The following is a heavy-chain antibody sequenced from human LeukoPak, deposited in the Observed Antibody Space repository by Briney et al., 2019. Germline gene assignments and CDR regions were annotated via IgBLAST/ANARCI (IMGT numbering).Heavy chain of an antibody. J-gene: IGHJ4*02. Sequence: ASVKVSCKASGYTFTSYDINWVRQATGQGFEWMGCINPNSGDTKYAEKFQGRATMTRDTSISTAYMELSSLRSDDSALYFCARGRGYSTGWYLDNWGQGILVTVSS. CDR3: ARGRGYSTGWYLDN. V-gene: IGHV1-2*02. D-gene: IGHD6-19*01. CDR2: INPNSGDT. CDR1: GYTFTSYD.